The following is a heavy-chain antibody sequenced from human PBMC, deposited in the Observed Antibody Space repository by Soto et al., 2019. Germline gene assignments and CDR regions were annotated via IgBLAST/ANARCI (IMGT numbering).Heavy chain of an antibody. CDR1: GFTFSDHY. J-gene: IGHJ3*02. CDR2: SRNRANSYST. V-gene: IGHV3-72*01. Sequence: EVQLVESGGGLVQPGGSLRLSCAASGFTFSDHYMDWVRQAPGKGLEWVGRSRNRANSYSTEYAASVKGRFIISRDDSKNSVYLQVNSLKTEDTAVYYCTRASFYDRSGYFQRAFDIWGQGTLVTVSS. CDR3: TRASFYDRSGYFQRAFDI. D-gene: IGHD3-22*01.